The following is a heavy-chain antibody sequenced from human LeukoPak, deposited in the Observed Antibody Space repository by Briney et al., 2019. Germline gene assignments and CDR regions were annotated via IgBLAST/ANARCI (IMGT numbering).Heavy chain of an antibody. CDR2: IKQDGSVE. Sequence: PGGSLRLSCAASGFTFENYWMSWVRQAPGKGLEWVANIKQDGSVEHYLDSVKGRFNISRDNAKNSLILQMNSLRVEDTAVYYCARWAGVTDYWGQGTLVTVSS. CDR3: ARWAGVTDY. J-gene: IGHJ4*02. D-gene: IGHD5-18*01. CDR1: GFTFENYW. V-gene: IGHV3-7*02.